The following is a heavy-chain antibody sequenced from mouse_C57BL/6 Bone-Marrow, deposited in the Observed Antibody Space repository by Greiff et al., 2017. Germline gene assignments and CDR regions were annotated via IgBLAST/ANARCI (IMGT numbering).Heavy chain of an antibody. D-gene: IGHD1-1*01. J-gene: IGHJ1*03. Sequence: VQLQQPGAELVKPGASVKMSCKASGYTFTSYWITWVKQRPGQGLEWIGDIYPGSGSTNYNEKFKSKATLTVDTSSSTAYMQLSSLTSEDSAVYYCARPYYYGSHWYFDVWGTGTTVTVSS. CDR2: IYPGSGST. V-gene: IGHV1-55*01. CDR1: GYTFTSYW. CDR3: ARPYYYGSHWYFDV.